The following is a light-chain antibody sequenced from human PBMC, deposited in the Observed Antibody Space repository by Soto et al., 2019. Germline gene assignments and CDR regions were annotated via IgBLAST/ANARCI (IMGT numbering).Light chain of an antibody. CDR1: QSFRGL. J-gene: IGKJ5*01. CDR3: QQRHMWPIT. Sequence: EVVLTQSPVTLSLSPGERATLSCRASQSFRGLLAWYQQKPGQAPRLLIYDAYNRATGIPTRFSGSGSGTDFTLTISRLEPEDSAVYYCQQRHMWPITFGQGTRLEIK. V-gene: IGKV3-11*01. CDR2: DAY.